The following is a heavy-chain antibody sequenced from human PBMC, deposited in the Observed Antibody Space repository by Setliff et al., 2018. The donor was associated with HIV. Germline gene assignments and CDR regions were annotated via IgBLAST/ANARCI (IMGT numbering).Heavy chain of an antibody. CDR2: ISSSSSYI. D-gene: IGHD3-9*01. V-gene: IGHV3-21*01. CDR3: ARVGRYFDWLHRTSAEYFQR. Sequence: PGGSLRLSCAASGFDFSSHAMSWVRQAPGKGLEWVSSISSSSSYIYYADSVKGRFTISRDNAKNSLYLQMNSLRAEDTAVYYCARVGRYFDWLHRTSAEYFQRWGQGTLVTAPQ. J-gene: IGHJ1*01. CDR1: GFDFSSHA.